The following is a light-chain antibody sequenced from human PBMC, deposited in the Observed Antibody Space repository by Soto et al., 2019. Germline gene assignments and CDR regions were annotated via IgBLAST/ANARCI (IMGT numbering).Light chain of an antibody. CDR2: AFT. CDR1: SSNIGAGYD. V-gene: IGLV1-40*01. Sequence: QSVLTQPPSVSGAPGQTVTISCTWTSSNIGAGYDVHWYQKGLNTAPKLVMSAFTDRPSGVPDRFSGSRSASSASLTVTGLQAEDEADYYCQSYDIRLSSWVFGGGTKVTVL. J-gene: IGLJ3*02. CDR3: QSYDIRLSSWV.